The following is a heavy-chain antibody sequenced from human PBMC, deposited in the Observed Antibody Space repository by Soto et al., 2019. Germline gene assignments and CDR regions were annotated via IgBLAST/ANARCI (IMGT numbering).Heavy chain of an antibody. Sequence: PGGSLRLSCAASGFDASVNFMTWVRQAPGKGLEWVSVINNAGTTFYADSVMDRFTISRDNSKNTLFLQMGSLRAEDMAVYYCVRDNTRLLDAFDLWGQGTMVTVSS. CDR2: INNAGTT. CDR1: GFDASVNF. CDR3: VRDNTRLLDAFDL. V-gene: IGHV3-66*01. D-gene: IGHD2-15*01. J-gene: IGHJ3*01.